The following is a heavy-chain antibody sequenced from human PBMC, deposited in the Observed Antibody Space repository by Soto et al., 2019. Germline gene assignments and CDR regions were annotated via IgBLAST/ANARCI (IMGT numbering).Heavy chain of an antibody. CDR1: GGTFSSYA. D-gene: IGHD3-16*01. CDR3: VRPDLIKPSWFDP. CDR2: IIPIVGTA. Sequence: QVQLVQSGAEVNKPGSSVKVSCKASGGTFSSYAISWVRQAPGHGLAWMGGIIPIVGTANYAQKFQGRVTITADESTSTAYMEVSSLRTEDTAVYYCVRPDLIKPSWFDPWGRGTLVTVSA. J-gene: IGHJ5*02. V-gene: IGHV1-69*01.